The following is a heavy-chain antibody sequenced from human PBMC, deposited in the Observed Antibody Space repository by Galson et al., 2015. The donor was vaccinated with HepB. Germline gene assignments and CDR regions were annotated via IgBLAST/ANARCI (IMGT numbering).Heavy chain of an antibody. CDR2: ISSSSSYT. CDR3: ARSRGSYRIDY. Sequence: SLRLSCAASGFTFSDYYMSWIRQAPGKGLEWVSYISSSSSYTNYADSVKGRFTISRDNAKNSLYLQMNSLRAEDTAVYYCARSRGSYRIDYWGQGTLVTVSS. D-gene: IGHD3-16*02. V-gene: IGHV3-11*06. CDR1: GFTFSDYY. J-gene: IGHJ4*02.